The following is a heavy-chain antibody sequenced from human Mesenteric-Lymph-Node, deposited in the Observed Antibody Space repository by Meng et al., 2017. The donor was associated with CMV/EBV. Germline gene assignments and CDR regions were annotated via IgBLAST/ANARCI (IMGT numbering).Heavy chain of an antibody. D-gene: IGHD6-6*01. J-gene: IGHJ4*02. CDR3: ARVSSVSSSSL. CDR2: SFYSGST. CDR1: AGSISSYY. Sequence: GSLRLSCTVSAGSISSYYWSWIRQPPGKGLEWIGYSFYSGSTNYNPSLRSRLTISVDTSKNEVSLKLSSVTAADTAVYYCARVSSVSSSSLWGQGTLVTVSS. V-gene: IGHV4-59*12.